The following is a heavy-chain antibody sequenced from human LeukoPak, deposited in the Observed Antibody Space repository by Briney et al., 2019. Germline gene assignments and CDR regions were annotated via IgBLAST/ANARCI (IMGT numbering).Heavy chain of an antibody. CDR1: GFNFIDAW. D-gene: IGHD6-19*01. Sequence: PGESLRLSCAASGFNFIDAWMTWVRQPPGKGLEWVGRIKSKTDRETIDYAAPVKGRFTISRDDSKNMVYLQMNSLTIEDTAVYYCTTRDLVAVFDHWGQGILVTVSS. CDR2: IKSKTDRETI. J-gene: IGHJ4*02. V-gene: IGHV3-15*05. CDR3: TTRDLVAVFDH.